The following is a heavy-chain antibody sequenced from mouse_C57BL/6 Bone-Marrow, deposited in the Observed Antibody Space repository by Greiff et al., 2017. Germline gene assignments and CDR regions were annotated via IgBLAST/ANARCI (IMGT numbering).Heavy chain of an antibody. V-gene: IGHV1-69*01. Sequence: VQLQQPGAELVMPGASVKLSCKASGYTFTTYWMPWVTQRPEQGLEWIGEIDPSDSYPNYNQKFKGKSTLPVDKASSTAYRQLSSLTSEDSAVFYCARVYWYLDVGGTGTTVTVPT. CDR3: ARVYWYLDV. CDR2: IDPSDSYP. CDR1: GYTFTTYW. J-gene: IGHJ1*03.